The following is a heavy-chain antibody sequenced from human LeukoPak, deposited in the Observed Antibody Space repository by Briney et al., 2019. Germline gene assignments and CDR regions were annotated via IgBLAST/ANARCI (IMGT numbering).Heavy chain of an antibody. J-gene: IGHJ4*02. CDR3: ARVLPYSSGWGVDY. D-gene: IGHD6-19*01. V-gene: IGHV4-59*01. CDR1: GGPIRSYY. CDR2: IYYTGST. Sequence: SETLSLTCTASGGPIRSYYWSWSRQPPAEGLLWIGYIYYTGSTNYNPSLKSRVTISVDTSKNQFSLNLISVTAADTAVYYCARVLPYSSGWGVDYWGQGALVTVSS.